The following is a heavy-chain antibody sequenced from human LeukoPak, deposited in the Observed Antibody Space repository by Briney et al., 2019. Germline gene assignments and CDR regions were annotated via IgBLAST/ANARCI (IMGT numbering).Heavy chain of an antibody. D-gene: IGHD4-23*01. V-gene: IGHV5-51*01. J-gene: IGHJ4*02. CDR3: AKLGGNFAVLDY. Sequence: GESLKISCKASGYSFSNYWIGWVRQMPGKGLEWMGIIYPGDSETRYSPSFQGQVTISADKSTSTAYLQWSSLKASDTAMYYCAKLGGNFAVLDYWGQGTLVTVST. CDR1: GYSFSNYW. CDR2: IYPGDSET.